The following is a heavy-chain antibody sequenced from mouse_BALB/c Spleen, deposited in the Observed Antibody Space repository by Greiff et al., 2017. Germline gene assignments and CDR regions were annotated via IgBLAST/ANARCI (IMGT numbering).Heavy chain of an antibody. V-gene: IGHV5-12-2*01. CDR3: ARRDRYDSFDY. J-gene: IGHJ2*01. CDR2: ISNGGGST. CDR1: GFTFSSYT. D-gene: IGHD2-14*01. Sequence: EVMLVESGGGLVQPGGSLKLSCAASGFTFSSYTMSWVRQTPEKRLEWVAYISNGGGSTYYPDTVKGRFTISRDNAKNTLYLQMSSLKSEDTAMYYCARRDRYDSFDYWGQGTTLTVSS.